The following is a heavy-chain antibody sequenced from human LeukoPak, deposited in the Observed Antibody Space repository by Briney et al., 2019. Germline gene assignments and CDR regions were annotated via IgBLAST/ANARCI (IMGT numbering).Heavy chain of an antibody. CDR3: ARGRVVVVPAAINKDAFDI. Sequence: SETLSLTCTVSGGSISSYYWSWIRQPPGKGLEWIGYIYYSGSTNYNPSLKSRVTISVDTSKNQFSLKLSSVTAADTAVYYCARGRVVVVPAAINKDAFDIWGQGTMVTVSS. D-gene: IGHD2-2*02. V-gene: IGHV4-59*01. J-gene: IGHJ3*02. CDR2: IYYSGST. CDR1: GGSISSYY.